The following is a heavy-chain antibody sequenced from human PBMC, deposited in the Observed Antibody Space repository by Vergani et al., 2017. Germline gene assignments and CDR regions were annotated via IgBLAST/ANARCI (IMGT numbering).Heavy chain of an antibody. CDR3: ARGLVAPDYYYYYGMDV. Sequence: QVQLVQSGAEVKKPGASVKVSCKASGYTFTSYGISWVRQAPGQGLEWMGWISAYNGNTNYAQKLQGRVTITRDTSASTAYMELSSLRSEDMAVYYCARGLVAPDYYYYYGMDVWGQGTTVTVSS. CDR1: GYTFTSYG. J-gene: IGHJ6*02. V-gene: IGHV1-18*03. CDR2: ISAYNGNT. D-gene: IGHD2-15*01.